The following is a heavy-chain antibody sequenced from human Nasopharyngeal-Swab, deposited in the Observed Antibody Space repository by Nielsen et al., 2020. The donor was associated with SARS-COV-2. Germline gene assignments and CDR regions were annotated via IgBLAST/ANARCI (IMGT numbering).Heavy chain of an antibody. CDR1: GGSISSGDYY. CDR2: IYYNGRT. V-gene: IGHV4-30-4*01. CDR3: ARDRADYYGSGSQSTWFDP. D-gene: IGHD3-10*01. J-gene: IGHJ5*02. Sequence: SGTLSLTCTVSGGSISSGDYYWSWIRQPPGKGLEWIGYIYYNGRTNFNPSLKSRVTISLDTSKNQFSLKLSSVTAADTAVYYCARDRADYYGSGSQSTWFDPWGQGTLVTVSS.